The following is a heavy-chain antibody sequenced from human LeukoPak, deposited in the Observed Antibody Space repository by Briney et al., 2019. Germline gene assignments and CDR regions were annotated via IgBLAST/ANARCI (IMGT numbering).Heavy chain of an antibody. D-gene: IGHD4-17*01. CDR2: IYYTGIT. J-gene: IGHJ4*02. Sequence: SETLSLTCSASGVSISAYYWSWIRQPPGKGLEWIGYIYYTGITNYNPSLKSRVTISVDTSKNHFSLNLSSVTAADTAVYYCARHTSYGGNSAFGDWGQGTLVTVSS. CDR1: GVSISAYY. CDR3: ARHTSYGGNSAFGD. V-gene: IGHV4-59*08.